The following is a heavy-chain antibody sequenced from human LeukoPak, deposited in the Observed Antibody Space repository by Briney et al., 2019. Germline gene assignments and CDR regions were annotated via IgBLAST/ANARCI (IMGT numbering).Heavy chain of an antibody. D-gene: IGHD2-15*01. Sequence: GGSLRLSCAASGFTFRDYAMYWVRQAPGKGLEWVSGISWDSSSVAYADSVKGRFTISRGNAKNSLYLQMNSLRAEDMALYYCAKDVGGPLADAFDIWGQGTMVTVSS. J-gene: IGHJ3*02. CDR1: GFTFRDYA. CDR3: AKDVGGPLADAFDI. CDR2: ISWDSSSV. V-gene: IGHV3-9*03.